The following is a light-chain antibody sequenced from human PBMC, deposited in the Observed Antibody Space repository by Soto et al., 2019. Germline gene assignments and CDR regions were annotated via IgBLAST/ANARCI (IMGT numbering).Light chain of an antibody. CDR2: DAS. CDR3: QQYYNLFQ. Sequence: DIQMTQSPSSLSASVGDRITITCQASQDISNSLNWFQQKPGKAPKLLIYDASNLEEGVPSRFSGSGSGTDFTFTISSLQPEDIATYYCQQYYNLFQFGPGTRVDIK. CDR1: QDISNS. J-gene: IGKJ3*01. V-gene: IGKV1-33*01.